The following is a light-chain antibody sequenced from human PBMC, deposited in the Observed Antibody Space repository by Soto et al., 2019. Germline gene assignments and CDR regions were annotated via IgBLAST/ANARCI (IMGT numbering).Light chain of an antibody. Sequence: EIVLTQSPGTLSLSPGERATLSCRASQSVRSGYLAWYQQKPGQAPRLLIYGASSRATGIPDRFSGSGSGTDFTLTISRLEPEDFAVYYCQQYGSSPWTFGQGTKVDIK. CDR3: QQYGSSPWT. V-gene: IGKV3-20*01. CDR2: GAS. CDR1: QSVRSGY. J-gene: IGKJ1*01.